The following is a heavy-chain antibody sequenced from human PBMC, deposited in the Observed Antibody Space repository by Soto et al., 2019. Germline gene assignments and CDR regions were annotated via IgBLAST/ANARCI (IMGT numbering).Heavy chain of an antibody. V-gene: IGHV3-48*03. J-gene: IGHJ6*02. D-gene: IGHD2-2*01. CDR2: ISSSGSTI. CDR3: ASSGVVPAAMGAYYYGMDV. CDR1: GFTFSSYE. Sequence: PGGSLRLSCAASGFTFSSYEMNWVRQAPGKGLEWVSYISSSGSTIYYADSVKGRSTISRDNAKNSLYLQMNSLRAEDTAVYYCASSGVVPAAMGAYYYGMDVWGQGTTVTVSS.